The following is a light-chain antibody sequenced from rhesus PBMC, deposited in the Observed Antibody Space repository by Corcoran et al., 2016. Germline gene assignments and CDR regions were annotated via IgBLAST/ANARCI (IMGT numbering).Light chain of an antibody. CDR2: AAS. CDR1: QSVSTY. V-gene: IGKV3-53*01. Sequence: QVILTQSPATLSLSPGDRATLSCRASQSVSTYLAWYQQKPGQAPRLLIYAASRRATGTPDRFRGSGSGTEFTLTISSLEPEDFAVYFCQKYDYAPFTFGPGTKLDIK. J-gene: IGKJ3*01. CDR3: QKYDYAPFT.